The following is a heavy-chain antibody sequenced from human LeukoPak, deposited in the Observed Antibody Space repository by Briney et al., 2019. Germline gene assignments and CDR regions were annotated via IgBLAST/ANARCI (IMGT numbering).Heavy chain of an antibody. CDR3: AKSRGYSSSSAFDY. D-gene: IGHD6-13*01. J-gene: IGHJ4*02. Sequence: GGSLRLSCAASGFTFGDYAMHWVRQAPGKGLEWVSGISWNSGSIGYADSVKGRFTISRDNAKNSLYLQMNSLRAEDMALYYCAKSRGYSSSSAFDYWGQGTLVTVSS. CDR1: GFTFGDYA. V-gene: IGHV3-9*03. CDR2: ISWNSGSI.